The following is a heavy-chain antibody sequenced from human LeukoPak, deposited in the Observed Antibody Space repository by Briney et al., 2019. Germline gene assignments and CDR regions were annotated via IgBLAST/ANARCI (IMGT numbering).Heavy chain of an antibody. CDR3: ARDRWHFDL. V-gene: IGHV4-30-2*01. CDR1: GGSISSGGYS. J-gene: IGHJ2*01. Sequence: SETLSLTCAVSGGSISSGGYSWSWIRQPPGKGLEWIGYIYHSGSTYYNPSLKSRVTISVDRSKNQFSLKLSSVTAADTAVYYCARDRWHFDLWGRGTLVTVSS. CDR2: IYHSGST.